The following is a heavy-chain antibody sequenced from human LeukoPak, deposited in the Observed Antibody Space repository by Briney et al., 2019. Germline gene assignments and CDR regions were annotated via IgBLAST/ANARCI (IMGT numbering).Heavy chain of an antibody. CDR3: ARVLSTMVRGVIIVPYY. CDR1: GYTFTGYY. D-gene: IGHD3-10*01. V-gene: IGHV1-2*02. CDR2: INPNSGGT. Sequence: ASVKVSCKASGYTFTGYYMHWVRQAPGQGLEWMGWINPNSGGTNYAQKFQGRVTMTRDTSISTAYMELSRLRSDDTAVYYCARVLSTMVRGVIIVPYYWSQGTLVTVSS. J-gene: IGHJ4*02.